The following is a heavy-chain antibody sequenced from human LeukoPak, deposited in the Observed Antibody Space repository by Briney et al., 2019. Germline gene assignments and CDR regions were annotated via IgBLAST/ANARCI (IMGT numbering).Heavy chain of an antibody. Sequence: SETLSLTCTVSGGSISSSSYSWGWIRQPPGKGLEWIGSIYYSGSTYYNPSLKSRVTISVDTSKNQFSLKLSSVTAADTAVYYCARQEYQLLFGLNVYFDYWGQGTLVAVSS. J-gene: IGHJ4*02. V-gene: IGHV4-39*01. CDR3: ARQEYQLLFGLNVYFDY. D-gene: IGHD2-2*01. CDR2: IYYSGST. CDR1: GGSISSSSYS.